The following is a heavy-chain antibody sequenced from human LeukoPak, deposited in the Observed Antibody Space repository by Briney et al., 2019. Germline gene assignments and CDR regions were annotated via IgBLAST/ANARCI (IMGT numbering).Heavy chain of an antibody. Sequence: SETLSPTCAVSGYSISSGYYWGWIRRPPGKGLERIGSIYHSGSTYYNPSLKSRVTISVDTSKNQFSLKLSSVTAADTAVYYCARPYYDFWSGYFLYWGQGTLVTVSS. CDR3: ARPYYDFWSGYFLY. CDR2: IYHSGST. J-gene: IGHJ4*02. CDR1: GYSISSGYY. V-gene: IGHV4-38-2*01. D-gene: IGHD3-3*01.